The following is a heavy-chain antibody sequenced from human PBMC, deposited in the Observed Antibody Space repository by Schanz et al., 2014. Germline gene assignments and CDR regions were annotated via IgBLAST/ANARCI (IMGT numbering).Heavy chain of an antibody. CDR1: GFTFSGYG. CDR3: AYYDVLTGFDY. Sequence: QVQLVESGGGVVQPGRSLRLSCAASGFTFSGYGLHWVRQAPGKGLEWVGFISFDGRNTGYAHSVKGRFTISRDNSKNTLYLQINNLRAEDTAVYYCAYYDVLTGFDYWGQGTQVTVSS. J-gene: IGHJ4*02. CDR2: ISFDGRNT. D-gene: IGHD3-9*01. V-gene: IGHV3-33*05.